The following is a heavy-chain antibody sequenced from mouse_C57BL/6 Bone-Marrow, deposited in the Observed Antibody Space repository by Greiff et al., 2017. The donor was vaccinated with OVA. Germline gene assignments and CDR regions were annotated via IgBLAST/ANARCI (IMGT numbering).Heavy chain of an antibody. CDR2: IRLKSDNYAS. CDR1: GFTFSNYW. D-gene: IGHD3-2*02. J-gene: IGHJ2*01. CDR3: TGSSGYGY. Sequence: EVKVEESGGGLVQPGGSMKLSCVASGFTFSNYWMHWVRQSPEKGLEWVAHIRLKSDNYASQYAESVKGRFTRARDDSKSRVYLQMNNLRAEDTGIYYCTGSSGYGYWGQGTTLTVSS. V-gene: IGHV6-3*01.